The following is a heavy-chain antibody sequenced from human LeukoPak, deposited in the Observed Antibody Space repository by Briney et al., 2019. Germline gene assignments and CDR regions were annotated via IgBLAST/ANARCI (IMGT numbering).Heavy chain of an antibody. CDR3: ARNGRGGSSRDYFDY. J-gene: IGHJ4*02. CDR1: GGSISSSSYY. CDR2: IYYSGST. Sequence: SETLSLTCTVSGGSISSSSYYWGWIRQPPGKGLEWIGSIYYSGSTFYNPSLKSRVTISVDTSKNQFSLKLSSVTAADTAVYYCARNGRGGSSRDYFDYWGQGTLVTVSS. V-gene: IGHV4-39*07. D-gene: IGHD6-13*01.